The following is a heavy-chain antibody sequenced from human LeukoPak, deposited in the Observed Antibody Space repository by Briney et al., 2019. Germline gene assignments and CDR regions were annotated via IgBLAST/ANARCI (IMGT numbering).Heavy chain of an antibody. CDR2: INHSGST. D-gene: IGHD3-3*01. CDR1: GGSFSGYY. V-gene: IGHV4-34*01. J-gene: IGHJ4*02. Sequence: PSETLSLTCAVYGGSFSGYYWSWIRQPPGKGLEWIGEINHSGSTNYNPSLKSRVTISVGTSKNQFSLKLSSVTAADTAVYYCAREITYDFWSGRFDYWGQGTLVTVSS. CDR3: AREITYDFWSGRFDY.